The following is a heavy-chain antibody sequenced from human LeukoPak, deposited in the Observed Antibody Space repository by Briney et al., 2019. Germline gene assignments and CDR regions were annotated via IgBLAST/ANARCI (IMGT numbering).Heavy chain of an antibody. V-gene: IGHV1-8*01. Sequence: ASVKVSCKTSGYTFTAYDLNWVRQAPGQGLEWMGWMKSNSGDTHFAQRFQGRVTMTRNTSISTAFMELSSLRSEDTAAYYCARGEYSSSWYPFDYWGQGSLVTVSS. J-gene: IGHJ4*02. D-gene: IGHD6-13*01. CDR1: GYTFTAYD. CDR3: ARGEYSSSWYPFDY. CDR2: MKSNSGDT.